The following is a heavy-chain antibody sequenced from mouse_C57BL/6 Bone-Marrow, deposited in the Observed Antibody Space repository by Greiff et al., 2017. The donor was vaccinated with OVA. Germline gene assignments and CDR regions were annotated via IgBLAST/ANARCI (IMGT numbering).Heavy chain of an antibody. J-gene: IGHJ1*03. CDR3: ARLGRDV. CDR1: GYTFTSYG. CDR2: IYPRSGNT. Sequence: VKLVESGAELARPGASVKLSCKASGYTFTSYGISWVKQRTGQGLEWIGEIYPRSGNTYYNEKFKGKATLTADKSSSTAYMELRSLTSEDSAVYFCARLGRDVWGTGTTVTVSS. V-gene: IGHV1-81*01.